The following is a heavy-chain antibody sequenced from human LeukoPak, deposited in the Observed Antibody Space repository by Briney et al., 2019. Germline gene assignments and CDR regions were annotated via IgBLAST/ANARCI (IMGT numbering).Heavy chain of an antibody. CDR1: GFTFSDYY. CDR2: ISGSGSTI. J-gene: IGHJ3*02. CDR3: ARGQLEPGNVDAFDI. V-gene: IGHV3-11*01. D-gene: IGHD1-1*01. Sequence: GGSLRLSCAASGFTFSDYYMSWIRQAPGKGLEWASYISGSGSTIYYADSVKGRFTISRDNAKNSLYLQMNSLRAEDTAVYYCARGQLEPGNVDAFDIWGQGTMVTVSS.